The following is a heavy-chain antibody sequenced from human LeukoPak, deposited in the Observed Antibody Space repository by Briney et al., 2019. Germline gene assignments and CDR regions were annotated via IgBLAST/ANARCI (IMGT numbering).Heavy chain of an antibody. V-gene: IGHV3-23*01. CDR2: ISGSGGST. Sequence: SGGSLRLSCAASGFTFSSYAMSWVRQAPGKGLEWVSAISGSGGSTYYADSVKGRFTISRDNSKNTLYLQMNSLRAEDTAVYYCAKEIWGDYVEAPFDYWGQGTLVTVSS. J-gene: IGHJ4*02. D-gene: IGHD3-10*02. CDR1: GFTFSSYA. CDR3: AKEIWGDYVEAPFDY.